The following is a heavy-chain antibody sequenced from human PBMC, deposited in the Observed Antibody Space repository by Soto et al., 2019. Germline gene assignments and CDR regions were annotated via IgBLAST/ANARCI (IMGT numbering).Heavy chain of an antibody. CDR1: GGTFSSYA. V-gene: IGHV1-69*13. J-gene: IGHJ4*02. CDR2: IIPIFGTA. D-gene: IGHD1-26*01. Sequence: ASVKVSCKASGGTFSSYAISWVRQAPGQGLEWMGGIIPIFGTANYAQKFQGRVTITADESTSTAYMELSSLRSEDTAVYYCAREWEGADYYFDYWGQGTLVTVSS. CDR3: AREWEGADYYFDY.